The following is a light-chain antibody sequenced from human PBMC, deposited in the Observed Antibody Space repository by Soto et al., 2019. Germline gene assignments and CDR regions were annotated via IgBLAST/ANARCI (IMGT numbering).Light chain of an antibody. J-gene: IGKJ1*01. CDR2: QAS. CDR1: QSINTW. V-gene: IGKV1-5*03. Sequence: DIQMTQSPSTLSASVGDRVTITCRASQSINTWLAWYQQKPGIAPKLLIYQASSLKSGVPSRFSGSGSGTEFTLTISSLQPDDFATYYCQQYNDNWTFGQGTKVEIK. CDR3: QQYNDNWT.